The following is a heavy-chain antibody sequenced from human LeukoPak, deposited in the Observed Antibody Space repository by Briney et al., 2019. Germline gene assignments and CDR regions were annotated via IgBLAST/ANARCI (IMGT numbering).Heavy chain of an antibody. CDR2: VYTGGRT. J-gene: IGHJ4*02. CDR1: GFTIGKSD. Sequence: GGSLRLSCATSGFTIGKSDMAWVRQAPGKGLEWVSIVYTGGRTFHADSVKGRFTMSRDQSKNTVGLQMNSLRSEDTALYYCARGSMPGTGLPFDYWGQRTQVSVSS. CDR3: ARGSMPGTGLPFDY. V-gene: IGHV3-53*05. D-gene: IGHD3-9*01.